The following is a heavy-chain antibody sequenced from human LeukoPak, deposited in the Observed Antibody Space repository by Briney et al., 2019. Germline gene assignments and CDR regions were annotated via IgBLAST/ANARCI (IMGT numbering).Heavy chain of an antibody. CDR3: AREMATTETFDC. D-gene: IGHD5-12*01. V-gene: IGHV3-30-3*01. CDR1: GVTFTTYV. J-gene: IGHJ4*02. Sequence: GGALRLSCAASGVTFTTYVMHWVRQAPGKGVEWGAVISYDGSNEYYADSVKGRFTISRDNSKNTLYLQMSSLRAEDTAVYSCAREMATTETFDCWGQGTLVTVSS. CDR2: ISYDGSNE.